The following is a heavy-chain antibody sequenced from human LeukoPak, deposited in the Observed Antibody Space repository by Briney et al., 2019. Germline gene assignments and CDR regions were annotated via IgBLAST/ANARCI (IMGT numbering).Heavy chain of an antibody. J-gene: IGHJ4*02. CDR3: ARDREGFGESYFDY. V-gene: IGHV3-23*01. D-gene: IGHD3-10*01. CDR2: IGGSGDRT. Sequence: GGSLRLSCAAPGFTFSSYGMSWVRQAPGKGLEWVSVIGGSGDRTYYADSVKGRFTISRDNSKNTLYLQMNSLRAEDTAMYYCARDREGFGESYFDYWGQGTLVTVSS. CDR1: GFTFSSYG.